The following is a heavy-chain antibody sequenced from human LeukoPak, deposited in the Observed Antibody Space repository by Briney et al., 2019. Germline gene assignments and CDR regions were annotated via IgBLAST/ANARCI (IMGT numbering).Heavy chain of an antibody. V-gene: IGHV4-39*01. D-gene: IGHD3-3*01. J-gene: IGHJ4*02. CDR1: GGSISSSSYY. CDR2: IYYSGST. Sequence: LSETLSLTCTVSGGSISSSSYYWGWIRQPPGKGLEWIGSIYYSGSTYYNPSLKSRVTISVDTSKNQFSLKLSSVTAADTAVYYCARLGYVDYDFWSGPPVDYWGQGTLVTVSS. CDR3: ARLGYVDYDFWSGPPVDY.